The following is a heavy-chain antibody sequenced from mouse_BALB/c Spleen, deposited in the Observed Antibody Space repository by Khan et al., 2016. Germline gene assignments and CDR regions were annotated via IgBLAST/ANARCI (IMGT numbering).Heavy chain of an antibody. V-gene: IGHV5-4*02. D-gene: IGHD4-1*01. J-gene: IGHJ3*01. Sequence: EVELVEPGGGLVKPGGSLKLSCAASGFTFSDYYMYWIRQTPEKRLEWVATISDGGSYTYYPDSVKGRLTISRDNARNNLYLQMGSLKSEDTAMYYCARAGSLSYWGQGTLVTVSA. CDR2: ISDGGSYT. CDR3: ARAGSLSY. CDR1: GFTFSDYY.